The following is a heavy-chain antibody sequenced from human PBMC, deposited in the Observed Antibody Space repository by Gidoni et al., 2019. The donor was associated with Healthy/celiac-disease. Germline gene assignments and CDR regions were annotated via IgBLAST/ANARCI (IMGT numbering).Heavy chain of an antibody. V-gene: IGHV3-30-3*01. CDR3: ARAGDRDVLRYFDWLLDDY. J-gene: IGHJ4*02. CDR2: ISYDGSNK. D-gene: IGHD3-9*01. Sequence: QVQLVESGGGVVQPGRSLRLSCAASGFTFSSYAMHWVRQAPGKGLEWVAVISYDGSNKYYADSVKGRFTISRDNSKNTLYLQMNSLRAEDTAVYYCARAGDRDVLRYFDWLLDDYWGQGTLVTVSS. CDR1: GFTFSSYA.